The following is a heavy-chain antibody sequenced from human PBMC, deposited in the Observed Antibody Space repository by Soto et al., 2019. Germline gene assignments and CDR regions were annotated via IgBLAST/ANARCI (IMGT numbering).Heavy chain of an antibody. D-gene: IGHD1-1*01. J-gene: IGHJ4*02. V-gene: IGHV3-23*01. CDR3: AKGTGNCDW. Sequence: EVQLLESGGGLVQPGGSLRLSCAASGFTFSSYAMSWVRQAPGKGLERVSAISGSGGSTYYADSVKGRFTISRDNSKHTLYLQMNSLRDAETAVYYCAKGTGNCDWLGQVTLVTVSS. CDR2: ISGSGGST. CDR1: GFTFSSYA.